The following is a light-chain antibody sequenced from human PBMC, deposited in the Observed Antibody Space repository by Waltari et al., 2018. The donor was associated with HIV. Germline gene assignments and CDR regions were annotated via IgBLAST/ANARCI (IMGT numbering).Light chain of an antibody. Sequence: GQRVTISCSGTTSNVGSNFVSWYQQLPGTAPKLLIYRDNRRPSGVPDRFSGSKSGASASLAIRGLRSEDEGDYYCATWDGSLGGVYVFGAGTKVTVL. CDR3: ATWDGSLGGVYV. J-gene: IGLJ1*01. V-gene: IGLV1-47*01. CDR2: RDN. CDR1: TSNVGSNF.